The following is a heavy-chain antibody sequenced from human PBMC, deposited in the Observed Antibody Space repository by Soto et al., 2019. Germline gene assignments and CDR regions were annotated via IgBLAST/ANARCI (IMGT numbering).Heavy chain of an antibody. V-gene: IGHV4-59*01. CDR1: GGSISSYY. CDR3: ARGGYYDSSRDAFDI. CDR2: IYYSGST. J-gene: IGHJ3*02. Sequence: QVQLQESGPGLVKPSETLSLTCTVSGGSISSYYWSWIRQPPGKGLEWIGYIYYSGSTNYNPSLKSRVTLSVDTSKNQFSLKLSSVTAADTAVYYCARGGYYDSSRDAFDIWGQGTMVTVSS. D-gene: IGHD3-22*01.